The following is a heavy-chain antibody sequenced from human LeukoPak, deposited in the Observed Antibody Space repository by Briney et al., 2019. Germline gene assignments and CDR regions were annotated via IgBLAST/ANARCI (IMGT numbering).Heavy chain of an antibody. CDR1: GFTVSSNY. V-gene: IGHV3-66*01. D-gene: IGHD3-22*01. J-gene: IGHJ4*02. CDR3: ARGHSSGYYYLGVLFDY. Sequence: GGSLRLSCAASGFTVSSNYMSWVRQAPGKGLEWVSVIYSGGSTYYADSVKGRFTISRDNSKNTLYLQMNSLRAEDTAVYYCARGHSSGYYYLGVLFDYWGQGTLVTVSS. CDR2: IYSGGST.